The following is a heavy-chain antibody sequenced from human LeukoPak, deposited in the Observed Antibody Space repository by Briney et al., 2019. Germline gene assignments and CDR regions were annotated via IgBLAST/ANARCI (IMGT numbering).Heavy chain of an antibody. D-gene: IGHD3-3*01. CDR2: IIPIFGTA. V-gene: IGHV1-69*13. J-gene: IGHJ4*02. Sequence: ASVKVSCKASGGTFSSYAISWVRQAPGQGLEWMGGIIPIFGTANYAQKFQGRVTITADESTSTAYMELSSLRSEDTAVYYCARDPEAQYYDFWSGYFDYWGQGTLVTVSS. CDR3: ARDPEAQYYDFWSGYFDY. CDR1: GGTFSSYA.